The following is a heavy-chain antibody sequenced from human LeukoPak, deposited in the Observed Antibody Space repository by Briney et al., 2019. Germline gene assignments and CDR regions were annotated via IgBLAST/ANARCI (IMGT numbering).Heavy chain of an antibody. Sequence: GGSLRLSCSASGFTFNSYALSWVRQAPGKGLEWVSAIGGSGSSTYYTDSVKGRFTISRDNSKNTLYLQMNSLRAEDTAVYYCATGSGTWGQGTRVTVSS. CDR2: IGGSGSST. CDR1: GFTFNSYA. J-gene: IGHJ5*02. V-gene: IGHV3-23*01. CDR3: ATGSGT.